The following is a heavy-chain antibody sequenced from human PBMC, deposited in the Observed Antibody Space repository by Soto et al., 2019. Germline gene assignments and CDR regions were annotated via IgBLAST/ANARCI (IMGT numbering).Heavy chain of an antibody. J-gene: IGHJ3*02. CDR2: INAGTGQV. Sequence: ASVKVSCKGSGYTFTSYGMHGVRQAPGQRLEWMGWINAGTGQVKYSQKFQGRVLITRDTSASTAYMELSSLRSEDTAVYYCARVMTVQAFDIWGQGTMVTVSS. V-gene: IGHV1-3*01. D-gene: IGHD4-17*01. CDR1: GYTFTSYG. CDR3: ARVMTVQAFDI.